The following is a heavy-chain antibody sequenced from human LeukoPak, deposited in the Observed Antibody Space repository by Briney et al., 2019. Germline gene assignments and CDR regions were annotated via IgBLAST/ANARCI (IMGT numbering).Heavy chain of an antibody. J-gene: IGHJ4*02. CDR3: ARLPSDDFWSGYYFKGHFDH. Sequence: GASVKVSCKASGYTFTSYGISWVRQAPGQGLEWMGWISTYNGNTKYAQKFQVRLTMTTDTSTTTAYMELRSLRSDDTAVYYCARLPSDDFWSGYYFKGHFDHWGQGTPVTVSS. V-gene: IGHV1-18*01. CDR1: GYTFTSYG. CDR2: ISTYNGNT. D-gene: IGHD3-3*01.